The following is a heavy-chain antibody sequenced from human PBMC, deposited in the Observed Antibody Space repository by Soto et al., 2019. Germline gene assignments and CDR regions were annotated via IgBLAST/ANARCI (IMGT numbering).Heavy chain of an antibody. V-gene: IGHV3-7*01. CDR2: IKQDGSEK. D-gene: IGHD3-16*01. J-gene: IGHJ6*02. CDR3: ASPLGGFYYYGLDV. Sequence: GGSLRLSCAASGFTFTSYWMSWVRQAPGKGLEWVANIKQDGSEKYFVDSVKGRFTISRDNAKNSLYLQMNSLGAEDTAVYYCASPLGGFYYYGLDVWGQGTTVTVSS. CDR1: GFTFTSYW.